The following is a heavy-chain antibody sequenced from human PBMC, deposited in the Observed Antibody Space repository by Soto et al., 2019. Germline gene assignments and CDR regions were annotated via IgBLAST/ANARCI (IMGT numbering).Heavy chain of an antibody. Sequence: PSETLSLTCTVSGVSISSSIYYWGWIRQPPGKGLEWIGSIYYSGSTYYNPSLKSRVTISVDTSKNQFSLKLSSVTAADTAVYYCVGRRDAFDIWGQGTMVTVSS. CDR3: VGRRDAFDI. V-gene: IGHV4-39*01. J-gene: IGHJ3*02. CDR2: IYYSGST. CDR1: GVSISSSIYY.